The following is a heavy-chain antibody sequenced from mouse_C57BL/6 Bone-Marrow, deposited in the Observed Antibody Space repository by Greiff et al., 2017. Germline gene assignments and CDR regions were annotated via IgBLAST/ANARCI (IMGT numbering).Heavy chain of an antibody. V-gene: IGHV1-59*01. J-gene: IGHJ2*01. CDR1: GYTFTSYW. Sequence: VQLQQPGAELVRPGTSVKLSCKASGYTFTSYWMHWVKQRPGQGLEWIGVIDPSDSYTNYNQKFKGKATLTVDTSSSTASMQLSSLTSEDSAVYYCARDYDYDPYYFDYWGQGTTLTVSS. CDR3: ARDYDYDPYYFDY. D-gene: IGHD2-4*01. CDR2: IDPSDSYT.